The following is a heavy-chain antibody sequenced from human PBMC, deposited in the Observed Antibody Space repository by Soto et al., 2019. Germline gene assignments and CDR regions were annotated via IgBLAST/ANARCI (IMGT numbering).Heavy chain of an antibody. CDR1: GGTFSSYA. D-gene: IGHD3-3*01. J-gene: IGHJ6*02. CDR3: ARDTAITIYYYYYGMDV. V-gene: IGHV1-69*01. Sequence: QVQLVQSGAEVKKPGSSVKVSCKASGGTFSSYAISWVRQAPGQGLEWMGGIIPIFGTANYAQKFQGRVKITADESTSTAYMELSSLRSEDTAVYYCARDTAITIYYYYYGMDVWGQGTTVTVSS. CDR2: IIPIFGTA.